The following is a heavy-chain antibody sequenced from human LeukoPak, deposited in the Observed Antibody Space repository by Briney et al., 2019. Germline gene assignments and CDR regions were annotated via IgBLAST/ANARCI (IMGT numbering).Heavy chain of an antibody. J-gene: IGHJ4*02. D-gene: IGHD6-19*01. CDR2: ISASGGYT. CDR3: ASKAVADTPSPLDY. CDR1: GFTFSNYG. Sequence: PGGSLRLSCAASGFTFSNYGMSWVRQAPGKGLVWVSVISASGGYTFYADSVKGRFTISRDNSKNTLYLQMNSLRAEDTAVYYCASKAVADTPSPLDYWGQGTLVTVSS. V-gene: IGHV3-23*01.